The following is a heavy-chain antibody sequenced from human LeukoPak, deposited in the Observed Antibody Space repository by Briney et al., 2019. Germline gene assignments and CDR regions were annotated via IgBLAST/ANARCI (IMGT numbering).Heavy chain of an antibody. Sequence: GGSLRLSCAGTGFAFNMFAIDWVRQAPGKGLVWVSRISSDGRNTVYPDAVKGRFTISRDNTNNILYLQMNSLRGDDTAVYYCARERDLRGAYCMDVWGKGTTVTVSS. V-gene: IGHV3-74*01. CDR1: GFAFNMFA. J-gene: IGHJ6*03. CDR3: ARERDLRGAYCMDV. CDR2: ISSDGRNT. D-gene: IGHD5/OR15-5a*01.